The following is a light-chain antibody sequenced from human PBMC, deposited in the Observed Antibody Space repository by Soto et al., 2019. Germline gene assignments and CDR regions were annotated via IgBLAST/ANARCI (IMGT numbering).Light chain of an antibody. CDR3: GSWDSSLSAYV. CDR2: DDN. J-gene: IGLJ1*01. V-gene: IGLV1-51*01. Sequence: SLLTKPPSVSAAPGQKVTISCSGSSSNIGGNSVSWYQQLPGTAPKLLIYDDNKRPSGIPDRFSGSKSGTSATLGITGFQTGDEADYYCGSWDSSLSAYVVGTGTKVTVL. CDR1: SSNIGGNS.